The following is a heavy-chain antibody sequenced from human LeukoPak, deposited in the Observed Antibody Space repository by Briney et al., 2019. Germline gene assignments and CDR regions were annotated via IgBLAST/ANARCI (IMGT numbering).Heavy chain of an antibody. CDR2: IYHSGST. V-gene: IGHV4-38-2*02. CDR1: GYSISSGYY. CDR3: ARVSGLPPSGYYYCYMDV. J-gene: IGHJ6*03. D-gene: IGHD1-26*01. Sequence: PSETLSLTCTVSGYSISSGYYWGWIQQPPGKGLEWIGSIYHSGSTYYNPSLKSRVTISVDTSKNQFSLKLGSVTAADTAVYYCARVSGLPPSGYYYCYMDVWGKGTTVTVSS.